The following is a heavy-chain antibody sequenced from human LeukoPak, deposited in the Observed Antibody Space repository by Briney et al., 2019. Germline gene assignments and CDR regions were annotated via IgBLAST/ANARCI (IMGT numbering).Heavy chain of an antibody. D-gene: IGHD3-22*01. CDR2: ISSSSSYI. CDR3: ARDQYYYDSSGYYP. V-gene: IGHV3-21*01. J-gene: IGHJ5*02. CDR1: GFTFSSYS. Sequence: GGSLRLSCAASGFTFSSYSMNWVRQAPGKGLEWVSSISSSSSYIYYADSVKGRFTISRDNSKSSLYLQMNSLRAEDTAVYYCARDQYYYDSSGYYPWGQGTLVTVSS.